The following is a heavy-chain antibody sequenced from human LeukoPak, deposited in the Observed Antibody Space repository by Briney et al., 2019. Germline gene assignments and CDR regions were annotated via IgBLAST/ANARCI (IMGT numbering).Heavy chain of an antibody. CDR1: GFTFSSYW. Sequence: GGCLRLSCAASGFTFSSYWMSWVRQAPGKGLEWVANIKQDGSEKYYVDSVKGRFTISRDNAKNSLYLQMNSLRAEDTAVYYCARDQEWELMPLDVWGKGTTVTVSS. V-gene: IGHV3-7*01. CDR3: ARDQEWELMPLDV. D-gene: IGHD1-26*01. J-gene: IGHJ6*04. CDR2: IKQDGSEK.